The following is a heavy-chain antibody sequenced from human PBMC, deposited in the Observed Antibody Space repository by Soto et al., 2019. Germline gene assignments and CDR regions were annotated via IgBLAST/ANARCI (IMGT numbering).Heavy chain of an antibody. CDR2: ISYDGSNK. Sequence: QVQLVESGGGVVQPGRSLRLSCAASGFTFSSYGMHWVRQAPGKGLEWVAVISYDGSNKYYADSVKGRFTISRDNSKNTLYLQLNSLGAEDTAVYYCAKATPNSGSYNYYYGMDVWGEGTTVIVSS. CDR1: GFTFSSYG. CDR3: AKATPNSGSYNYYYGMDV. V-gene: IGHV3-30*18. D-gene: IGHD1-26*01. J-gene: IGHJ6*04.